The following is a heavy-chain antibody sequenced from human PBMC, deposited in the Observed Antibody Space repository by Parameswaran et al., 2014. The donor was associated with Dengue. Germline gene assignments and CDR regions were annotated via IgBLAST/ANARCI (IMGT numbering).Heavy chain of an antibody. CDR3: ARVSRVPAAMGYYGMDV. CDR2: INHSGST. V-gene: IGHV4-34*01. D-gene: IGHD2-2*01. J-gene: IGHJ6*02. Sequence: PGKGLEWIGEINHSGSTNYSPSLKSRVTISVDTSKNQFSLKLSSVTAADTAVYYCARVSRVPAAMGYYGMDVWGQGTTVTVSS.